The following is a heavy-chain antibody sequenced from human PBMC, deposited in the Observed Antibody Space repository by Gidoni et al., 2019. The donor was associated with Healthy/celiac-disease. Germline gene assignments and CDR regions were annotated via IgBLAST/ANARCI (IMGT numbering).Heavy chain of an antibody. CDR1: GFTFSSSW. V-gene: IGHV3-7*01. CDR2: IKQDGSEK. J-gene: IGHJ4*02. D-gene: IGHD3-10*01. CDR3: ARDEVLLWFRESELGYYFDY. Sequence: EVQLVESGGGLLQPGGSLRLSCAASGFTFSSSWMSWVRQAPGKGLEWVANIKQDGSEKYYVDSVKGRFTISRDNAKNSLYLQMNSLRAEDTAVYYCARDEVLLWFRESELGYYFDYWGQGTLVTVSS.